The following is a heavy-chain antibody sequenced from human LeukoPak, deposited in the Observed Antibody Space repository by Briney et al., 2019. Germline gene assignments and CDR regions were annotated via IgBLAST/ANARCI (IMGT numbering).Heavy chain of an antibody. J-gene: IGHJ4*02. V-gene: IGHV3-21*01. D-gene: IGHD3-3*01. CDR3: AREASNLRFLEWLLSPSDY. Sequence: GGSLRLSCAASGFTFSSYSMNWVRQAPGKGLEWVSPISSSSSYIYYADSVKGRFTISRDNAKNSLYLQMNSLRAEDTAVYYCAREASNLRFLEWLLSPSDYWGQGTLVTVSS. CDR2: ISSSSSYI. CDR1: GFTFSSYS.